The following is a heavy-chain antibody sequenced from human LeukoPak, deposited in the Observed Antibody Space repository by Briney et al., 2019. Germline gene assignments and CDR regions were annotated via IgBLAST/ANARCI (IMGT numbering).Heavy chain of an antibody. J-gene: IGHJ4*02. V-gene: IGHV4-34*01. CDR1: GGSFSGYY. Sequence: SETLSLTCAVYGGSFSGYYWSWIRQPPGKGLEWIGEINHSGSTNYNPSLKSRVTISVDTSKNQFSLKLSSVTAADTAVYYCASLPYDFWSGYYRNPSPKKDYWGQGTLVTVSS. D-gene: IGHD3-3*01. CDR3: ASLPYDFWSGYYRNPSPKKDY. CDR2: INHSGST.